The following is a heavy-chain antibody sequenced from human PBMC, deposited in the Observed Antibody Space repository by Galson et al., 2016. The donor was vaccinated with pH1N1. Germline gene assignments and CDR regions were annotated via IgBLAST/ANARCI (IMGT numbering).Heavy chain of an antibody. D-gene: IGHD3-16*01. CDR3: ARRLGCCFDY. J-gene: IGHJ4*02. CDR2: VNTGNGNT. Sequence: SVKVSCKASGYTFTDHYIHWVRQAPGQGLEWVGYVNTGNGNTEYSQKFQDRVTITRDTSANTAYMELSSLKSEDTAVYYCARRLGCCFDYWGQGTLLTVSS. V-gene: IGHV1-3*04. CDR1: GYTFTDHY.